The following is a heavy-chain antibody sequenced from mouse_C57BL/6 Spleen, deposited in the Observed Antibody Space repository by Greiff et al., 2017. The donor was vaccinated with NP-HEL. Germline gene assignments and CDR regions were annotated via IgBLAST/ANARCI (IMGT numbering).Heavy chain of an antibody. J-gene: IGHJ2*01. CDR3: AREVNWGYYFDY. V-gene: IGHV1-26*01. CDR1: GYTFTDYY. D-gene: IGHD4-1*01. Sequence: VQLQQSGPELVKPGASVKISCKASGYTFTDYYMNWVKQSHGKSLEWIGDINPNNGGTSYNQKFKGKATLTVDKSSSTAYMELRSLTSEDSAVYYCAREVNWGYYFDYWGKGTTLTVSS. CDR2: INPNNGGT.